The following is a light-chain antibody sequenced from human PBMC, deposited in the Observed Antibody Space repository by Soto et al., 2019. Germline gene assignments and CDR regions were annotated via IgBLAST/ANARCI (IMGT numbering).Light chain of an antibody. Sequence: MTQSPSTLSASVGDRVTITCRASQSFSTWLAWFQQKPGKAPKLLIYKASSLESGVPSRFSGSGSGTEFTLTISSLQPDDFATYYCQQYKTFPYTFGQGTKLEIK. CDR3: QQYKTFPYT. CDR1: QSFSTW. J-gene: IGKJ2*01. V-gene: IGKV1-5*03. CDR2: KAS.